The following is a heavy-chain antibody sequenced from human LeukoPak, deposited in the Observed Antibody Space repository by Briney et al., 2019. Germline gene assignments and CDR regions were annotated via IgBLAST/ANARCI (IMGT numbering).Heavy chain of an antibody. V-gene: IGHV4-39*02. D-gene: IGHD3-22*01. Sequence: SETLSLTCTVSGGSISSSSYYWGWIRQPPGKGLEWIGSIYYSRSTYYNPSLKSRVTISVDTSKNQFSLKLSSVTAADTAVYYCARDYYYDSSHFDIWGQGTMVTVSS. CDR1: GGSISSSSYY. J-gene: IGHJ3*02. CDR2: IYYSRST. CDR3: ARDYYYDSSHFDI.